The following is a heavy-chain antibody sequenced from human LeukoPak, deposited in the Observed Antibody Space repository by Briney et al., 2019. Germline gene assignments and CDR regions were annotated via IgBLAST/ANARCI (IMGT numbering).Heavy chain of an antibody. CDR2: ISGSGGST. CDR1: GFTFSSYA. D-gene: IGHD3-3*01. J-gene: IGHJ6*02. V-gene: IGHV3-23*01. Sequence: PGGSLRLSCAASGFTFSSYAMSWVRQAPGKGLEWASAISGSGGSTYYADSVKGRFTISRDNSKNTLYLQMNSLRAEDTAVYYCAKEVAYYDFWSGYYGVSYYGMDVWGQGTTVTVSS. CDR3: AKEVAYYDFWSGYYGVSYYGMDV.